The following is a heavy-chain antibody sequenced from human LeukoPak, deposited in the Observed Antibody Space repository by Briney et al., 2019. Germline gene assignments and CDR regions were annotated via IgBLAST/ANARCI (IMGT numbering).Heavy chain of an antibody. J-gene: IGHJ1*01. D-gene: IGHD1-26*01. CDR1: GYTFTTYA. CDR2: INAGNGNT. CDR3: AKDRGNYPPGDFHP. V-gene: IGHV1-3*01. Sequence: ASVKVSCKASGYTFTTYAMHWVRQAPGQRLEWMGWINAGNGNTKYSQKFQGRVTITRDTSANTAYMELSSLRSGDTALYYCAKDRGNYPPGDFHPWGQGTLVTVSS.